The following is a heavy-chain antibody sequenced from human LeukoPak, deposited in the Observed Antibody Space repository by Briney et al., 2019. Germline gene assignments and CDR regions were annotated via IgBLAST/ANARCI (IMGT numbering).Heavy chain of an antibody. Sequence: SETLSLTCTVSGGSFGTYYWSWIRQPPGKGLEWIGDIYYSGSTNYNPSLKSRVTISVDTSKNQFSLKLSSVTAADTAVYYCARGAMVRGVIVLFDYWGQGTLVTVSS. V-gene: IGHV4-59*01. CDR2: IYYSGST. J-gene: IGHJ4*02. D-gene: IGHD3-10*01. CDR3: ARGAMVRGVIVLFDY. CDR1: GGSFGTYY.